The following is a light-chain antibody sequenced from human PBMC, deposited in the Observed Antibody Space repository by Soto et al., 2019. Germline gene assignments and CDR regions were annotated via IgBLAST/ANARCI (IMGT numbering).Light chain of an antibody. CDR1: SSDGGGYNY. CDR2: EVS. Sequence: QSVLTQPPSASGSPGQSVTISCPGTSSDGGGYNYVSWYQQHSGKAPNLIIYEVSKRPSGVPDRFSGSKSGNTASRTVSGLQAEDEAEYYCSSYAVSNNFVVFGGGTQLTVL. J-gene: IGLJ2*01. CDR3: SSYAVSNNFVV. V-gene: IGLV2-8*01.